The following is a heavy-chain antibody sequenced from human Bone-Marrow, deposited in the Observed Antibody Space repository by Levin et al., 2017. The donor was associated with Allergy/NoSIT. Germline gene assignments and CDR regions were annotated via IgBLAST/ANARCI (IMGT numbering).Heavy chain of an antibody. D-gene: IGHD2-21*01. V-gene: IGHV1-18*01. CDR2: ISPYNGKT. CDR3: ARVVAAFLYYGVDV. Sequence: GESLKISCKTSNYTFINYGLTWVRQAPGQGLEWMGWISPYNGKTNYAQKFQGRVTLTTDTSTNTAFMELRSLRSDDTAVYFCARVVAAFLYYGVDVWGQGTSVTVSS. J-gene: IGHJ6*01. CDR1: NYTFINYG.